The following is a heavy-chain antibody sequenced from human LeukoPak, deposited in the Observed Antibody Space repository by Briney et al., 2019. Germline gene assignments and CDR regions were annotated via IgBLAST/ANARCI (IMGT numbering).Heavy chain of an antibody. CDR2: ISYSGGST. CDR1: GFTFSSYA. D-gene: IGHD1-1*01. Sequence: GGSLRLSCAASGFTFSSYAMSWVRQAPGKGLGWVSGISYSGGSTYSADSVKGRFTISRDNSKNTRYLQMNSLRAEDTAVYYCAKGSMSRGTDYWGQGSLVTVSS. J-gene: IGHJ4*02. CDR3: AKGSMSRGTDY. V-gene: IGHV3-23*01.